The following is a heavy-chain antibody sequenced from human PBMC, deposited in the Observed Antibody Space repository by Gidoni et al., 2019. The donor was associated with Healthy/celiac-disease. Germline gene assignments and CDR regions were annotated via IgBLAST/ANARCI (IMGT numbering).Heavy chain of an antibody. CDR1: GFTFSSYG. V-gene: IGHV3-33*01. CDR3: ARDPIAARPTYGMDV. CDR2: IWYDGSNK. D-gene: IGHD6-6*01. J-gene: IGHJ6*02. Sequence: QVQLVESGGGVVQPGRSLRLSCAASGFTFSSYGMHWVRQAPGKGLEWVAVIWYDGSNKYYADSVKGRFTISRDNSKNTLYLQMNSLRAEDTAVYYCARDPIAARPTYGMDVWGQGTTVTVSS.